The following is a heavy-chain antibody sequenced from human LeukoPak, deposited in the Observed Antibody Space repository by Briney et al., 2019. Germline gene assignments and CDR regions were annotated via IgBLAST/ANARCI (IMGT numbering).Heavy chain of an antibody. D-gene: IGHD3-10*01. V-gene: IGHV3-30-3*01. Sequence: QPGGSLRLSCAASGFTFSSYAMHWVRQAPGKGLEWVAVISYDGSNKYYADSVKGRFTISRDNSKNTLYLQMNSLRAEDTAVYYCARPSGSGSYYMSKVAFDYWGQGTLVTVSS. J-gene: IGHJ4*02. CDR2: ISYDGSNK. CDR3: ARPSGSGSYYMSKVAFDY. CDR1: GFTFSSYA.